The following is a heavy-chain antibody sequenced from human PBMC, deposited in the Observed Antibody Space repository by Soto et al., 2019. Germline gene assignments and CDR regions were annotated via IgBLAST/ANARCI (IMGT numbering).Heavy chain of an antibody. J-gene: IGHJ6*02. CDR3: ARGGXTTVVTPVDYYYYGMDV. CDR2: IYYSGST. CDR1: GGSISSYY. D-gene: IGHD4-17*01. V-gene: IGHV4-59*08. Sequence: PSETLSLTCTVSGGSISSYYWSWIRQPPGKGLEWIGYIYYSGSTNYNPSLKSRVTISVDTSKNQFSLKLSSVTAADTAVYYCARGGXTTVVTPVDYYYYGMDVWGQGTTVTVSS.